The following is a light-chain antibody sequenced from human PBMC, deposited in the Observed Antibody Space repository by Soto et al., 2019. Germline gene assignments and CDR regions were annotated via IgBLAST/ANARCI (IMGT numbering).Light chain of an antibody. J-gene: IGKJ2*01. CDR3: QQGHNWPLT. CDR2: SAS. V-gene: IGKV3-15*01. CDR1: KRFSTE. Sequence: EIVMTKSPATLSGPQGERATLSCRASKRFSTELACYQQKPGQPPRLLIYSASTRATGVPARFTGSGSGSEFTLTISGLQSEDFAVYYCQQGHNWPLTFGQGTRLEI.